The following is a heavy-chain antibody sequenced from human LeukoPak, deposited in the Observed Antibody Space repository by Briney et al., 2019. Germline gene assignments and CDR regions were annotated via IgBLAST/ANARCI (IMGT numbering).Heavy chain of an antibody. J-gene: IGHJ3*02. CDR3: ASDTRSGYYSSNAFDI. D-gene: IGHD3-22*01. V-gene: IGHV3-66*01. Sequence: GGSLRLSCAASGFTFSIYAMSWVRQAPGKGLEWVSAIYTGGSTYYADSVKGRFTISRDNSKNTLYLQMNSLRDEDTAVYYCASDTRSGYYSSNAFDIWGHGTMVTVSS. CDR1: GFTFSIYA. CDR2: IYTGGST.